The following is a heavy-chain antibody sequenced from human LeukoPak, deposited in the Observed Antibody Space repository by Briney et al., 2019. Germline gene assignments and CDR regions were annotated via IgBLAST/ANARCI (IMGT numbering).Heavy chain of an antibody. CDR3: AKDQRRSTWNYGDALDF. D-gene: IGHD1-7*01. J-gene: IGHJ3*01. CDR2: ISDDGSNT. Sequence: GRSLRLSCAASGFTFSSFAIHWVRQAPGKGLEWVAAISDDGSNTYYAYSVKGRFTISRDNSKNTVYLQMNSLRAEDTAVYYCAKDQRRSTWNYGDALDFWGQGTMVFVSS. CDR1: GFTFSSFA. V-gene: IGHV3-30*01.